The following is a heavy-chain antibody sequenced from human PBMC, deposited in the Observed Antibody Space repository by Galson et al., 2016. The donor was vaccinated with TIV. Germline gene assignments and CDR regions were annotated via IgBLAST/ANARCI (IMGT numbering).Heavy chain of an antibody. CDR2: IIPILGMT. J-gene: IGHJ4*02. Sequence: SVKVSCKASGGTFNSYALSWVRQAPGQGLEWMGRIIPILGMTNYAQRFQGRVTITADRSATTAYMELNSLRSEDTAVYYCARSPHSAYGTFSDYWGQGTLVTVSS. V-gene: IGHV1-69*04. CDR1: GGTFNSYA. CDR3: ARSPHSAYGTFSDY. D-gene: IGHD5-12*01.